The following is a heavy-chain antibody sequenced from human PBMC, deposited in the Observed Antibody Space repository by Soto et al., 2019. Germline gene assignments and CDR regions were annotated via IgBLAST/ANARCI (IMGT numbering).Heavy chain of an antibody. D-gene: IGHD6-13*01. CDR3: ARDKRSSRFYDAFDI. J-gene: IGHJ3*02. Sequence: ASVKVSCKASGYTFASYGISWVRQAPGQGLEWMAWISAENGNKNYAQKFQDRVIVTTDTSTSTGYMELRSLGSDDTAVYYCARDKRSSRFYDAFDIWGQGTLVTVSS. CDR2: ISAENGNK. V-gene: IGHV1-18*04. CDR1: GYTFASYG.